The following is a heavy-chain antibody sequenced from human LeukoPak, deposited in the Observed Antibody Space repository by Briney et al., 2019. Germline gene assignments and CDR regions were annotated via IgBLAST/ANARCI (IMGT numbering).Heavy chain of an antibody. Sequence: SETLSLTCTVSGSISSYYWSWIRQPPGKGLDGIGYIYTSGSTNYNPSLKSRVTISVDTSKTQFSLDLSSVTAADTAVYYCARQKCTSTSCLTKNAFDIWGQGAMVTVSS. V-gene: IGHV4-4*09. CDR3: ARQKCTSTSCLTKNAFDI. J-gene: IGHJ3*02. D-gene: IGHD2-2*01. CDR1: GSISSYY. CDR2: IYTSGST.